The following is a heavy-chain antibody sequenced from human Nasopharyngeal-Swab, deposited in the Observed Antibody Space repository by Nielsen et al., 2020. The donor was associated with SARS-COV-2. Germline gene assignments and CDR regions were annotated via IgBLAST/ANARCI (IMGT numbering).Heavy chain of an antibody. CDR2: MNSDGSRT. CDR1: GFTFSSYW. D-gene: IGHD6-19*01. J-gene: IGHJ4*02. V-gene: IGHV3-74*01. CDR3: AKEEPVYSSGPYDY. Sequence: GGSLRLSCAASGFTFSSYWMHWVRQAPGEGLVWVSRMNSDGSRTNYADSVKGRFTISRDNSKNTLYLQMNSLRAEDTAVYYCAKEEPVYSSGPYDYWGQGTLVTVSS.